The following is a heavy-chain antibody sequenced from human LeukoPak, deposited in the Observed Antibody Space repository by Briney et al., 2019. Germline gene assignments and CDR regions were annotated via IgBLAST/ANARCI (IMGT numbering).Heavy chain of an antibody. V-gene: IGHV4-59*08. J-gene: IGHJ5*02. D-gene: IGHD3-3*01. CDR1: GVSISSYY. Sequence: SETLSLTCTVSGVSISSYYWSWIRQPPGKGLEWIGYIYYSGSTNYNPSLKSRVTISVDTSKNQFSLKLSSVTAADTAVYYCARGASVRITIFGVVIMSFDPWGQGTLVTVSS. CDR2: IYYSGST. CDR3: ARGASVRITIFGVVIMSFDP.